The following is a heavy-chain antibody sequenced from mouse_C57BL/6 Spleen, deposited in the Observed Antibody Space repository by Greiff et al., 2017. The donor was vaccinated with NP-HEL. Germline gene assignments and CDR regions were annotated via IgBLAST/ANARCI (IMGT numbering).Heavy chain of an antibody. V-gene: IGHV5-16*01. CDR3: ARGYYGYDGENAMDY. Sequence: EVMLVESEGGLVQPGSSMKLSCTASGFTFSDYYMAWVRQVPEKGLEWVANINYDGSSTYYLDSLKSRFIISRDNAKNILYLQMSSLKSEDTATYYCARGYYGYDGENAMDYWGQGTSVTVSS. D-gene: IGHD2-2*01. CDR2: INYDGSST. CDR1: GFTFSDYY. J-gene: IGHJ4*01.